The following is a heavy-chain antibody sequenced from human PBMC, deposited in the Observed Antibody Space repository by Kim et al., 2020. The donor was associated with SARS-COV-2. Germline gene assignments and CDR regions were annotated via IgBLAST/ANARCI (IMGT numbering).Heavy chain of an antibody. Sequence: GGSLRLSCAASGFTFRDHWMTWVRQAPGKGLEWVANTADDGSEKYYVDSVKGRFTISRDNAENSLYLQMDSLTVEDTAIYYCAGHVVRAWAVDYWGQGNLVTVSS. J-gene: IGHJ4*02. CDR2: TADDGSEK. CDR1: GFTFRDHW. D-gene: IGHD1-26*01. CDR3: AGHVVRAWAVDY. V-gene: IGHV3-7*01.